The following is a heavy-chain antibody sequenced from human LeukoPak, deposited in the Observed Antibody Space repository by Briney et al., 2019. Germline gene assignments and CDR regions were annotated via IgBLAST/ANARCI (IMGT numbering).Heavy chain of an antibody. CDR2: INHSGST. J-gene: IGHJ6*03. CDR1: GGSISSSSYY. D-gene: IGHD3-10*01. CDR3: ARRGRWFGELFPYYYYYMDV. Sequence: PSETLSLTCTVSGGSISSSSYYWSWIRQPPGKGLEWIGEINHSGSTNYNLSLKSRVTISVDTSKNQFSLKLSSVTAADTAVYYCARRGRWFGELFPYYYYYMDVWGKGTTVTISS. V-gene: IGHV4-39*07.